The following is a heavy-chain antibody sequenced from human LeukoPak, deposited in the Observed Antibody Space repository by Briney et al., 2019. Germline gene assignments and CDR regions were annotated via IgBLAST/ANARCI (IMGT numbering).Heavy chain of an antibody. Sequence: GGSLGLSCAASGFTFDDYAMHWVRQAPGKGLEWVSGISWNSGSIIYADSVKGRFTISRDNAKNSLYLQMNSLRAEDTALYYCAKATFDYWGQGTLVTVSS. V-gene: IGHV3-9*01. CDR2: ISWNSGSI. J-gene: IGHJ4*02. CDR3: AKATFDY. CDR1: GFTFDDYA.